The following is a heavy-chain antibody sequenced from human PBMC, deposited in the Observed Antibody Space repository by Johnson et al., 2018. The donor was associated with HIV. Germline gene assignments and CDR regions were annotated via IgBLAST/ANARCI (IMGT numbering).Heavy chain of an antibody. CDR3: AREGTSEPLHRIYDYGDYPTFDI. J-gene: IGHJ3*02. CDR1: GFTVSSNY. D-gene: IGHD4-17*01. Sequence: VQVVESGGGLIQPGGSLRLSCAASGFTVSSNYMSWVRQAPGKGLEWVSVISGSGGSRYYADSVKGRFTISRDNSKNTLYLQINSLRAEDTAVYYCAREGTSEPLHRIYDYGDYPTFDIWGRGTMVTVSS. CDR2: ISGSGGSR. V-gene: IGHV3-53*01.